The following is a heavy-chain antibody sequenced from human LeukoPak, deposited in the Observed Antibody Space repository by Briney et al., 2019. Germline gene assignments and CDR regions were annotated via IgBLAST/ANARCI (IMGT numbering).Heavy chain of an antibody. V-gene: IGHV4-59*08. D-gene: IGHD5-12*01. J-gene: IGHJ6*02. Sequence: KPSETLSLTCTVSGRSISSYYWNWIRQPPGKGLEWIGYIYYNGSTNYNPSLKSRVTISVDTSKNRFSLKLSSVTAADTAVYYCARHLYRGPIDVWGQGTTVTVSS. CDR2: IYYNGST. CDR3: ARHLYRGPIDV. CDR1: GRSISSYY.